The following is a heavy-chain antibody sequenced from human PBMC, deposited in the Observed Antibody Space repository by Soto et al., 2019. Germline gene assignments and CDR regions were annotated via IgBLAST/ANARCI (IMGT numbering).Heavy chain of an antibody. CDR1: GSRFSNYV. V-gene: IGHV1-69*06. CDR2: IIPIFNST. CDR3: AREGRGKKAGYNGLVSLGY. D-gene: IGHD2-2*02. Sequence: QVQLVQSGAEVKTPGSSLKVSCTVSGSRFSNYVISWVLQAPGHGLEWLGRIIPIFNSTQYAQKFQGRVTITADKSTNTASLELSSLRSDDTAVYYCAREGRGKKAGYNGLVSLGYWGQGTLVTVSS. J-gene: IGHJ4*02.